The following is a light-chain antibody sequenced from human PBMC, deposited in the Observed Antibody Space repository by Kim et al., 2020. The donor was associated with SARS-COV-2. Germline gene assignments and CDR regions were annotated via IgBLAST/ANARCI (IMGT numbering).Light chain of an antibody. CDR1: QGIGDY. Sequence: IQLTQAPSSLSASVGDRVTITCRASQGIGDYLAWYQQKPGKPPKLLIYGASKLPSGVPSRFSGGGSGTDFTLTISSLQPEDFATYYCQQVTSYPITFGQGTRLEIK. CDR2: GAS. CDR3: QQVTSYPIT. J-gene: IGKJ5*01. V-gene: IGKV1-9*01.